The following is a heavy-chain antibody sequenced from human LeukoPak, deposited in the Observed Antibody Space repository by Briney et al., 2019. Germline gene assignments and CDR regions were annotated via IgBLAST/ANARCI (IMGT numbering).Heavy chain of an antibody. Sequence: GGSLRLSCAASGFRFSDFYMSWIRQAPGKGLEWVSQISSSGNAIYTISRDSGKNSLFLQMNSLRAEDTAVYYCARGLVNRGPGTYNSRDYWGQGTLIIVFS. V-gene: IGHV3-11*04. CDR1: GFRFSDFY. CDR2: ISSSGNAI. CDR3: ARGLVNRGPGTYNSRDY. D-gene: IGHD1-26*01. J-gene: IGHJ4*02.